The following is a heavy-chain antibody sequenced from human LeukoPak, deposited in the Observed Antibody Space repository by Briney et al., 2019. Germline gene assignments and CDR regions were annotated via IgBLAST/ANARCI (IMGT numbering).Heavy chain of an antibody. J-gene: IGHJ4*02. D-gene: IGHD6-13*01. CDR2: MNPNSGNT. CDR3: ARVDALAAAPDY. V-gene: IGHV1-8*01. CDR1: GYTFTSYD. Sequence: ASVKVSCKASGYTFTSYDINWVRQATGQGLEWMGWMNPNSGNTGYAQKFQGRVTMTRNTSISTAYMELRSLRSDDTAVYYCARVDALAAAPDYWGQGTLVTVSS.